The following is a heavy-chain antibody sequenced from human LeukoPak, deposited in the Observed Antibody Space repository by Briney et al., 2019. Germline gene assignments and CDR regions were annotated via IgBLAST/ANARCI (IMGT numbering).Heavy chain of an antibody. CDR3: ARERWHCRVNCYSVYYYALDV. CDR2: INPGNGDT. CDR1: GYAFTNYA. D-gene: IGHD2-15*01. V-gene: IGHV1-3*01. J-gene: IGHJ6*02. Sequence: ASVKVSCKGSGYAFTNYAVHWVRQAPGQRLEWLGWINPGNGDTKYSQNFQGRVTVTSDTSAATAYVELNSLTSEDTAVYYCARERWHCRVNCYSVYYYALDVWGQGTTVTVSS.